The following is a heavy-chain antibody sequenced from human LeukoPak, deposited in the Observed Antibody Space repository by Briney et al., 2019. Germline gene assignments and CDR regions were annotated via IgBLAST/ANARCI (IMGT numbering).Heavy chain of an antibody. CDR1: GFTFSSYW. V-gene: IGHV3-7*01. Sequence: GGSLRLSCAASGFTFSSYWMSWVRQAPGKGLEWVANIKQDGSEKYYVDSVKGRFTISRDNAKSSLYLQMNSLRAEDTAVYYCAGLNYYDSSGYGFGDYGMDVWGQGTTVTVSS. D-gene: IGHD3-22*01. CDR3: AGLNYYDSSGYGFGDYGMDV. CDR2: IKQDGSEK. J-gene: IGHJ6*02.